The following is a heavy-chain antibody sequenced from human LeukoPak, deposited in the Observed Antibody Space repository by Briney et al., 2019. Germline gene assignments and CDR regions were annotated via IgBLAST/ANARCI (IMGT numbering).Heavy chain of an antibody. D-gene: IGHD3-3*01. CDR2: IKSKTDGGTT. CDR1: GFTFSNDW. V-gene: IGHV3-15*01. CDR3: TTGPPWVEWSST. J-gene: IGHJ3*01. Sequence: PGGSLRLSCAASGFTFSNDWINWVRQAPGKGLEWVGRIKSKTDGGTTDYAAPVKGRFTISRDDSKSTLYLQMNSLKTEDTAVYYCTTGPPWVEWSSTWGQGTMVTVSS.